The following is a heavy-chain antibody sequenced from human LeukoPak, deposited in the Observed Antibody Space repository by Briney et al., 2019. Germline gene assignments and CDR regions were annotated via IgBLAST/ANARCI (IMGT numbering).Heavy chain of an antibody. CDR1: GGAFSGYY. V-gene: IGHV4-34*01. D-gene: IGHD4-11*01. J-gene: IGHJ5*02. Sequence: SETLSLTCAVYGGAFSGYYWSWIRQPPGKGLEWIGEINHSGSTNYNPSLKSRVTISVDTSKNQFSLKLSSVTAADTAVYYCARGYSNYAPWGQGTLVTVSS. CDR2: INHSGST. CDR3: ARGYSNYAP.